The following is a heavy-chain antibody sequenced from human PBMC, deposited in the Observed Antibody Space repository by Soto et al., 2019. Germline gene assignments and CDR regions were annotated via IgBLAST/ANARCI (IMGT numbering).Heavy chain of an antibody. CDR3: AKGPCCNAAYNYGKDV. V-gene: IGHV3-23*01. CDR1: GFTFSNYS. J-gene: IGHJ6*02. CDR2: ISGSGGST. D-gene: IGHD2-15*01. Sequence: PGGSMSLYSAASGFTFSNYSMGWVRQAAGKGLEWVSAISGSGGSTYYADSVTGRSTISRDNPKNTLYLQMNSLRAEDTAVYYYAKGPCCNAAYNYGKDVWR.